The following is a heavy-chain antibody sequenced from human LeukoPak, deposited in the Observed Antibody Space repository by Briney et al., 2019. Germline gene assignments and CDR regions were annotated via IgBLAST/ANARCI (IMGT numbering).Heavy chain of an antibody. D-gene: IGHD3-22*01. CDR1: GGSFSGYY. J-gene: IGHJ5*02. Sequence: SETLSLTCAVYGGSFSGYYWSWIRQPPGKGLEWIGEINHSGSTNYNPSLKSRVTISVDTSKNQFSLKLSSVTAADTAVYYCARGPFSLSDGSGYWGNFDPWGQGTLVTVSS. V-gene: IGHV4-34*01. CDR3: ARGPFSLSDGSGYWGNFDP. CDR2: INHSGST.